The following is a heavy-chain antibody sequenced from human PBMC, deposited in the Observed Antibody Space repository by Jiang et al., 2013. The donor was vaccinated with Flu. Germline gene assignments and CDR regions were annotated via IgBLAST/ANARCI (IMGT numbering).Heavy chain of an antibody. V-gene: IGHV3-53*01. CDR3: ARGADTAMVTLGY. CDR1: GFTVSSNY. D-gene: IGHD5-18*01. Sequence: PGGSLRLSCAASGFTVSSNYMSWVRQAPGKGLEWVSVIYSGGSTYYADSVKGRFTISRDNSKNTLYLQMNSLRAEDTAVYYCARGADTAMVTLGYWGQGTLVTVSS. CDR2: IYSGGST. J-gene: IGHJ4*02.